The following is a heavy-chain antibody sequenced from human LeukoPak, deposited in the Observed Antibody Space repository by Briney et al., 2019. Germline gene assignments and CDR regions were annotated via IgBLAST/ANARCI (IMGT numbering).Heavy chain of an antibody. CDR1: GGSIDITNY. CDR3: TRESRPFCPFAF. CDR2: ISHDGTR. D-gene: IGHD2-2*01. V-gene: IGHV4-4*02. J-gene: IGHJ4*02. Sequence: SETLSLTCGVSGGSIDITNYWSWVRQAPGKGLEWIGEISHDGTRNYNPSLRSPVAMSFDRANNYFSLSLTAVTAADTALYYCTRESRPFCPFAFWGQGVMVTVSS.